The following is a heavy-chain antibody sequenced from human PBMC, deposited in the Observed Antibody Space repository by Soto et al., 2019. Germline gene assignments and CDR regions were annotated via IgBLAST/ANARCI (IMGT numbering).Heavy chain of an antibody. J-gene: IGHJ5*02. CDR2: ISGSGGST. D-gene: IGHD2-15*01. CDR3: ASVGGIVVVVAAPDSNNWFDP. V-gene: IGHV3-23*01. Sequence: EVQLLESGGGLVQPGGSLRLSCAASGFTFSSYAMSWVRQAPGKGLEWVSAISGSGGSTYYADSVKGRFTISRDNSKNTLYLQMNSRRAEDTAVYYCASVGGIVVVVAAPDSNNWFDPWGQGTLVTVSS. CDR1: GFTFSSYA.